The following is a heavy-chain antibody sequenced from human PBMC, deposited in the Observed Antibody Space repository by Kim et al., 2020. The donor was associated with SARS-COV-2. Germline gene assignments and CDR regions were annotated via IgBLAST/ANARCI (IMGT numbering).Heavy chain of an antibody. CDR1: GGSISSSSYY. CDR3: ATATSYGPYYGMDV. V-gene: IGHV4-39*01. J-gene: IGHJ6*02. CDR2: IYYSGST. D-gene: IGHD4-17*01. Sequence: SETLSLTCTVSGGSISSSSYYWGWIRQPPGKGLEWIGSIYYSGSTYYNPSLKSRVTISVDTSKNQFSLKLSSVTAADTAVYYCATATSYGPYYGMDVWGQGTTVTVSS.